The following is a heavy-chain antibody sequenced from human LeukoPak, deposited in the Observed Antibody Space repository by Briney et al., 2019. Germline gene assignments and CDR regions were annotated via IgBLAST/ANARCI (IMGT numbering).Heavy chain of an antibody. D-gene: IGHD4-17*01. Sequence: PGRSLRLSCAASGFTFDDYAMHWVRQAPGKGLEWVSGISWNSGGIGYADSVKGRFTISRDNAKNSLYLQMNSLRAEDTALYYCAKDYGDYPKRFDYWGQGTLVTVSS. J-gene: IGHJ4*02. V-gene: IGHV3-9*01. CDR2: ISWNSGGI. CDR3: AKDYGDYPKRFDY. CDR1: GFTFDDYA.